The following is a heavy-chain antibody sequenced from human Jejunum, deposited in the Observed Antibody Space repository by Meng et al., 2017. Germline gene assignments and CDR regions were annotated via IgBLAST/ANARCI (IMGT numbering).Heavy chain of an antibody. D-gene: IGHD2-15*01. CDR3: ARTTYAYCRGGSCDSLFDN. CDR1: GYTFTTFA. J-gene: IGHJ4*02. V-gene: IGHV1-18*01. CDR2: ISAYNGNT. Sequence: ASVKVSCKASGYTFTTFAFSWVRQAPGQGLEWMGWISAYNGNTNSAQKFQGRVTLTTDTSTSTAYMELRSLRSDDTGVYYCARTTYAYCRGGSCDSLFDNWGQGTLVTVSS.